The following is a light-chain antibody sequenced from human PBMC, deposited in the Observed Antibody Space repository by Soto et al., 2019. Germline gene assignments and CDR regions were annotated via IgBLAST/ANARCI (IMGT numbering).Light chain of an antibody. J-gene: IGLJ3*02. CDR2: EAT. Sequence: QSALTQPASVSGSPGQSITISCTGSSSDVGSYTFVSWYQHHPGKAPKLMIYEATKRPSGVSHRFSGSKSGNTASLTISGLQAEEEGEYYCCSYAGSMTWVFGGGTKLTVL. CDR1: SSDVGSYTF. CDR3: CSYAGSMTWV. V-gene: IGLV2-23*01.